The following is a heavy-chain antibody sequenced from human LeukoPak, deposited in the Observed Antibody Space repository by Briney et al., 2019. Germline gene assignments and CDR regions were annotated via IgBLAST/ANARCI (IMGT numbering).Heavy chain of an antibody. CDR2: VTSSTSYT. V-gene: IGHV3-11*05. CDR1: GFTFSDYY. Sequence: GGSLRLSCAASGFTFSDYYMSWIRQAPGKGLEWVSYVTSSTSYTSYADSVKGRLTISRDNAKNSLYLQMNSLRAEDTAVYYCARVHYYGSGSYFPLDYWGQGTLVTVSS. D-gene: IGHD3-10*01. J-gene: IGHJ4*02. CDR3: ARVHYYGSGSYFPLDY.